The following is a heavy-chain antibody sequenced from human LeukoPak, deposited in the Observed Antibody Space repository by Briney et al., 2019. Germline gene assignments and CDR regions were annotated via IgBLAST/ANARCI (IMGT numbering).Heavy chain of an antibody. CDR2: IYYSGST. J-gene: IGHJ3*02. Sequence: SETLSLTCTVSGGSISGSSYYWGWIRQPPGKGLEWIGSIYYSGSTYYNPSLKSRVTISVDTSKNQFSLKLSSVTAADTAVYYCARVLRLWELPDAFDIWGQGTMVTVSS. CDR1: GGSISGSSYY. D-gene: IGHD1-26*01. CDR3: ARVLRLWELPDAFDI. V-gene: IGHV4-39*07.